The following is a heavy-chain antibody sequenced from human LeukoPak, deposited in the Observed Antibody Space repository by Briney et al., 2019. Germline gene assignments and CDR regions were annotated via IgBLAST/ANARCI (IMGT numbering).Heavy chain of an antibody. CDR2: IYTTGNT. CDR3: ARDPFLYYGDYP. V-gene: IGHV4-4*07. CDR1: GVSISSYY. D-gene: IGHD4-17*01. J-gene: IGHJ5*02. Sequence: SETLSLTCTVPGVSISSYYWSWIRQPAGKGLEWIGRIYTTGNTNYNPSLKSRVTMSVDTSKNQFSLKLSSVTAADTAVYYCARDPFLYYGDYPWGQGTLVTVSS.